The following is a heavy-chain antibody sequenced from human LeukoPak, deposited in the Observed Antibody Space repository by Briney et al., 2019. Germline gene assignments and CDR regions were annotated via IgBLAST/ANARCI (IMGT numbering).Heavy chain of an antibody. Sequence: SGTLSLTCAVSGGSITSSNWWSWVRQPPGKGLEWIGEIFNSGSTNYNPSLKSRVTVSLDSSKNQFSLKLSSVTAADTAVYYCARVRTTLRGAFDIWGQGTMVTVS. CDR1: GGSITSSNW. CDR2: IFNSGST. V-gene: IGHV4-4*02. J-gene: IGHJ3*02. D-gene: IGHD1-14*01. CDR3: ARVRTTLRGAFDI.